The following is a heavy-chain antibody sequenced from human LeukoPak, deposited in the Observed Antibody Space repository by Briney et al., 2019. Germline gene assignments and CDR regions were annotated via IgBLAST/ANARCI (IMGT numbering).Heavy chain of an antibody. CDR3: ARHAPARSFDY. V-gene: IGHV4-61*05. J-gene: IGHJ4*02. CDR1: GGSISSSSAY. Sequence: SETLSLTCTVSGGSISSSSAYWGWIRQPPGKGLEWIGYIYYSGSTNYNPSLKSRVIISVDTSKNQFSLKLTSVTAADTAVYYRARHAPARSFDYWGQGALVTVSS. CDR2: IYYSGST. D-gene: IGHD2-15*01.